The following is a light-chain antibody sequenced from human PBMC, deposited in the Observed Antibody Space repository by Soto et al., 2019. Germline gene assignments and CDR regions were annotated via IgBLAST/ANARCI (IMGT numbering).Light chain of an antibody. CDR3: QQLNTYPIT. V-gene: IGKV1-9*01. CDR2: AAS. Sequence: DVQLTQSPSFLSASVGDRVTITCRASQGISNYLVWYQQRPGKAPKLLIYAASTLQSGVPSRFSGSGSGTEFTLTISNLQPEDFATYYCQQLNTYPITFGLGTRLEIK. J-gene: IGKJ5*01. CDR1: QGISNY.